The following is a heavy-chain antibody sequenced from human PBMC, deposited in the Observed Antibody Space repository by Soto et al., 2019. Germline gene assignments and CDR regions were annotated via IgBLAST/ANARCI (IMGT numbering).Heavy chain of an antibody. CDR3: ARVRQLVGYHYYYMDV. CDR1: GYTFTNYG. D-gene: IGHD6-6*01. V-gene: IGHV1-18*01. Sequence: QVQLLQSGAEVKKPGASVKVSCKASGYTFTNYGITWVRQAPGQGLEWMGWISAYNGDTHYTQRLQGRVTMTTDTSTSTAYMELRGLRSDDTAVYYCARVRQLVGYHYYYMDVWGKGTTVTVSS. J-gene: IGHJ6*03. CDR2: ISAYNGDT.